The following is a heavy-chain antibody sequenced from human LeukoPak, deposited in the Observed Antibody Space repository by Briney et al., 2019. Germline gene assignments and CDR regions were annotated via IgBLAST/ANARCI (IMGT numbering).Heavy chain of an antibody. CDR2: IWYDGSSK. V-gene: IGHV3-33*01. Sequence: PGGSLRLSCATSGFTFSTYDMHWVRQAPGKGLEWVAVIWYDGSSKYYADSVKGRFTISRDNSKNTLYLQMNSLRAEDTAVYYCARDHGVLNAFDIWGQGTMVTVSS. J-gene: IGHJ3*02. CDR1: GFTFSTYD. CDR3: ARDHGVLNAFDI. D-gene: IGHD3-10*01.